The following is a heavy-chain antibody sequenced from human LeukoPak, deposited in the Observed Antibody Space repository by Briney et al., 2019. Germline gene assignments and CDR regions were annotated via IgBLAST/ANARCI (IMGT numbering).Heavy chain of an antibody. Sequence: GGSLRLSCAASGFTFSSYGMHWVRQAPGKGLEWVAVIWYDGSNKYYADSVKGRFTISRDNSKNTLYLQMNSLRAEDTAVYYCARSEMATPYDYWGQGTLVTVSS. CDR1: GFTFSSYG. V-gene: IGHV3-33*01. J-gene: IGHJ4*02. CDR2: IWYDGSNK. CDR3: ARSEMATPYDY. D-gene: IGHD5-24*01.